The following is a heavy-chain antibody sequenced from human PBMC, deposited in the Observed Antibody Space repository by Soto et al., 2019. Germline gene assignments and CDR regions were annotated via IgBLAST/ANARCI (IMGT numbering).Heavy chain of an antibody. V-gene: IGHV3-74*01. CDR1: GFTFSSYW. J-gene: IGHJ4*02. CDR2: INSDGSST. Sequence: EVQLVESGEGLVQPGGSPRLSCAASGFTFSSYWMHWVRQAPGKGLVWVSRINSDGSSTSYADSVKGRFTISRDNAKNTLYLQMNSLRADDTAVYYCVRTSLVVAAATREDYWGQGTLVTVSS. CDR3: VRTSLVVAAATREDY. D-gene: IGHD2-15*01.